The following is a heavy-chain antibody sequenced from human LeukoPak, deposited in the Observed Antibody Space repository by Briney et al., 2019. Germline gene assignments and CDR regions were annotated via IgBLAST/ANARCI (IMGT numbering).Heavy chain of an antibody. CDR3: ARAQHDY. D-gene: IGHD1-1*01. J-gene: IGHJ4*02. V-gene: IGHV3-33*08. Sequence: GSLRLSSAASGXTFSSYGMHWVRQAPGKGLEWVAVIWYDGSNKYYADSVKGRFTISRDNSKNTLYLQMNSLRAEDTAVYYCARAQHDYWGQGTLVTVSS. CDR1: GXTFSSYG. CDR2: IWYDGSNK.